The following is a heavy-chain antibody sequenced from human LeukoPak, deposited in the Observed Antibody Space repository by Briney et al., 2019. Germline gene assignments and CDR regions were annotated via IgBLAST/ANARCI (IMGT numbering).Heavy chain of an antibody. CDR2: IYYSGST. CDR3: ARADGTIYYFDS. J-gene: IGHJ4*02. Sequence: SQTLSLTCTVSGGSISSRAYYWSWIRQHPGKGPVWIGYIYYSGSTYYNPSLKSRVIISLNTSKTQFSLKLSSVTAADTAVYYCARADGTIYYFDSWGQGTVVTVSS. CDR1: GGSISSRAYY. D-gene: IGHD5-24*01. V-gene: IGHV4-31*03.